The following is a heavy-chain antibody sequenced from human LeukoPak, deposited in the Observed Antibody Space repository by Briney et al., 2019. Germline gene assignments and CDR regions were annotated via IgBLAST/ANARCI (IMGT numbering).Heavy chain of an antibody. Sequence: ASETLSLTCTVSGGSISSSRDYWAWLRQPPGKGLEWIGRIYTSGTTNYNPSLKSRVTISIDTSKNQFSLKLSSVTAADTAVYYCARGLWFGDENPPYFDYWGQGTLVTVSS. V-gene: IGHV4-61*02. J-gene: IGHJ4*02. D-gene: IGHD3-10*01. CDR2: IYTSGTT. CDR1: GGSISSSRDY. CDR3: ARGLWFGDENPPYFDY.